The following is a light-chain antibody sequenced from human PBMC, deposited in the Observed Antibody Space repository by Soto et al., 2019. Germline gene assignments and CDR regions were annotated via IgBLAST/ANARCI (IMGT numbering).Light chain of an antibody. J-gene: IGKJ1*01. CDR2: GTS. V-gene: IGKV3-20*01. Sequence: EIVLTQSPDTLSLSPGERATLSCRASESVSSSYLAWYQQKPGQAPRLLIYGTSTRATGIPDRFSGSGSGTDFTLTISRLEPEDFAVYYCQQYGRSWTFGQGTKVEIK. CDR1: ESVSSSY. CDR3: QQYGRSWT.